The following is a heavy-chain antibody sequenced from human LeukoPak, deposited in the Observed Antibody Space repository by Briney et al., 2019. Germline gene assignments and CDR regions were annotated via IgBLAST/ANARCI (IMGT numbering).Heavy chain of an antibody. CDR2: IYTSGST. D-gene: IGHD2-2*01. Sequence: SETLSLTCTVSGGSISSYYWSWIRQPAGKGLEWIGRIYTSGSTNYNPSLKSRVTMSVDTSKNQFSLKLNSVTAADTAVYYCARGYCRSSSCPSFDYWGQGTLVTVSS. CDR3: ARGYCRSSSCPSFDY. J-gene: IGHJ4*02. V-gene: IGHV4-4*07. CDR1: GGSISSYY.